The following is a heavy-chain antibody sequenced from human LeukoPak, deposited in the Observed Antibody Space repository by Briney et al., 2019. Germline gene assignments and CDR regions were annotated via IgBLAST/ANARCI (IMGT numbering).Heavy chain of an antibody. CDR3: AKDAYSSGWYYFDS. J-gene: IGHJ4*02. D-gene: IGHD6-19*01. CDR1: RFTFDDYG. Sequence: GGSLRLSCAASRFTFDDYGMHWVRQVPGKGLEWVSLISGDGSSTYYADSVKGRFTISRDNSKNSLYLQMNSLRTEDTALYYCAKDAYSSGWYYFDSWGRGTLVTVSS. V-gene: IGHV3-43*02. CDR2: ISGDGSST.